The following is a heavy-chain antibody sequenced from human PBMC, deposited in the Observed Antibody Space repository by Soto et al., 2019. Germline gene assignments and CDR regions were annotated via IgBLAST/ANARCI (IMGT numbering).Heavy chain of an antibody. CDR2: IYYSGST. Sequence: SETLSLTCTVSGGSISSYYWSWIRQPPGKGLEWIGYIYYSGSTNYNPSLKSRVTISVDTSKNQFSLKLSSVTAADTAVYYCARLRSVDTAMVDYWGQGTLVTVSS. CDR1: GGSISSYY. CDR3: ARLRSVDTAMVDY. V-gene: IGHV4-59*08. D-gene: IGHD5-18*01. J-gene: IGHJ4*02.